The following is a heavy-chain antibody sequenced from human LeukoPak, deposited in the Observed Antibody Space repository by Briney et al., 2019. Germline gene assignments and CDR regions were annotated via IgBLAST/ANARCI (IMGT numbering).Heavy chain of an antibody. D-gene: IGHD6-19*01. CDR3: AGFPVAGTGGY. CDR1: GFTFSSYA. Sequence: GGSLRLSCAASGFTFSSYAMSWVRQAPGKGLEWVSAISGSGGSTYYADPVKGRFTISRDNAKNSLYLQMNSLRAEDTAVYYCAGFPVAGTGGYWGQGTLVTVSS. CDR2: ISGSGGST. J-gene: IGHJ4*02. V-gene: IGHV3-23*01.